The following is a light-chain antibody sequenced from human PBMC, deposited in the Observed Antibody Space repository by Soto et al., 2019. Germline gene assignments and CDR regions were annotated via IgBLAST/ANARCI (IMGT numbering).Light chain of an antibody. J-gene: IGKJ5*01. CDR3: QQYGSSPIT. Sequence: EIVLTQSPGTLSLSPGERATLSCRASQSVSSSYLVWYKQKPGQAPRLLIYGASSRATGIPDRFSGSGSGTDFTLTISRLEPEDFAVYYCQQYGSSPITFGKGTRLEIK. CDR2: GAS. V-gene: IGKV3-20*01. CDR1: QSVSSSY.